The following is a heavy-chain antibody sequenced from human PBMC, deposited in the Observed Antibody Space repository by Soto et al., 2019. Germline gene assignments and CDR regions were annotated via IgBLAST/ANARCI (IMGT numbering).Heavy chain of an antibody. J-gene: IGHJ3*02. CDR3: ARDWVRGATDLDRAFDI. V-gene: IGHV1-69*13. D-gene: IGHD1-26*01. Sequence: GASVKVSCKASGCTFSSYAISWVRQAPGQGLEWMGGIIPIFGTANYAQKFQGRVTITADESTSTAYMELSSLRSEDTAVYYCARDWVRGATDLDRAFDIWGQGTMVIVSS. CDR1: GCTFSSYA. CDR2: IIPIFGTA.